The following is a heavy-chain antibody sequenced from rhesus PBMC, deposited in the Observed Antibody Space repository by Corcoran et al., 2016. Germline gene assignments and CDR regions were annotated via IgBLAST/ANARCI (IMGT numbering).Heavy chain of an antibody. CDR3: ATGGAAGNRVAGDAFDF. V-gene: IGHV3-59*01. Sequence: EVQLVESGGGLAKPGGSLRLSCAASGFSFSDYYMYWVRQAPGKGLEWVSRISKCGGSTWYADSVKGRFTISRENAKNTLYLQMDSLRSEDTAVYYCATGGAAGNRVAGDAFDFWGQGLRVTVSS. J-gene: IGHJ3*01. D-gene: IGHD6-31*01. CDR1: GFSFSDYY. CDR2: ISKCGGST.